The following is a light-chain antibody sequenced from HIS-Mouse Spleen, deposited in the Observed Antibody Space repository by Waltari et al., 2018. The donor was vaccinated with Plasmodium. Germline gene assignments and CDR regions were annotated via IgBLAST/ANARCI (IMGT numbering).Light chain of an antibody. J-gene: IGKJ3*01. CDR2: CAS. Sequence: EIVMTQSPATLSVSPGERATLSCRASQSVSSNLAWYQQKPGQAPRLISYCASTRATGIPARFSGSGSGTEFTLTISSLQSEDFAVYYCQQYNNWSFTFGPGTKVDIK. CDR1: QSVSSN. V-gene: IGKV3-15*01. CDR3: QQYNNWSFT.